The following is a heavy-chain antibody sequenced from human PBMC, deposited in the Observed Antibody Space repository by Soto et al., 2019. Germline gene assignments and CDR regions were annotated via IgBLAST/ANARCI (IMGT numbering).Heavy chain of an antibody. CDR3: AREMQGYYDILTGYYPNDVFDI. D-gene: IGHD3-9*01. V-gene: IGHV4-39*07. CDR1: GGSISSSSYY. J-gene: IGHJ3*02. CDR2: IYYSGST. Sequence: SETLSLTCTVSGGSISSSSYYWGWIRQPPGKGLEWIGSIYYSGSTYYNPSLKSRVTISVDTSKNQFSLKLSSVTAADTAVYYCAREMQGYYDILTGYYPNDVFDIGGQGTMGTAS.